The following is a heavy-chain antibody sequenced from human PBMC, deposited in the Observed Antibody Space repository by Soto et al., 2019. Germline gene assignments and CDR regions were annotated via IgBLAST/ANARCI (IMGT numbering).Heavy chain of an antibody. CDR1: GFTFSSYA. Sequence: GGSLRLSCAASGFTFSSYAMSWVRQAPGKGLYWFSAISGSGGSIYYADSVKVRFTISRDISKNTLYLQLNSLRAEDTAVYYCAKTPGYSSGWPLDYWGQGTLVTVSS. J-gene: IGHJ4*02. CDR2: ISGSGGSI. CDR3: AKTPGYSSGWPLDY. D-gene: IGHD6-19*01. V-gene: IGHV3-23*01.